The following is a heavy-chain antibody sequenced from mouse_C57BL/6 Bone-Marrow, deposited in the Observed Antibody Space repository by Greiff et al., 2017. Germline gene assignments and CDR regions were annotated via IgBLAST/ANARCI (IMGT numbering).Heavy chain of an antibody. CDR2: ISSGGSYT. CDR3: ARDDYVLFAY. V-gene: IGHV5-6*01. CDR1: GFTFSSYG. J-gene: IGHJ3*01. Sequence: DVHLVESGGDLVKPGGSLKLSCAASGFTFSSYGMSWVRQTPDKRLEWVATISSGGSYTYYPDSVKGRFTISRDNAKNTLYLQMSSLKSEDTAMYYCARDDYVLFAYWGQGTLVTVSA. D-gene: IGHD2-4*01.